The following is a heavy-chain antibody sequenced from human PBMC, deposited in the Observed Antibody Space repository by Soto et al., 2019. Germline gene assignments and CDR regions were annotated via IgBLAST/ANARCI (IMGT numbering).Heavy chain of an antibody. CDR2: ITTSSGHM. V-gene: IGHV3-48*01. CDR1: GFPFSSYG. Sequence: GGSLRLSCAASGFPFSSYGMNWVRQAPGKGLEWVAYITTSSGHMYYADSVKGRFTISRDNGRNSLYLQMNSLRAEDTAVYYCARGHYYDPSDIWGQGTMVTVSS. CDR3: ARGHYYDPSDI. D-gene: IGHD3-10*01. J-gene: IGHJ3*02.